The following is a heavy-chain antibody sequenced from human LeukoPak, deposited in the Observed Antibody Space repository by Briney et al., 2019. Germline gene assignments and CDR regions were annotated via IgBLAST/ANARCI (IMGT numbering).Heavy chain of an antibody. V-gene: IGHV1-69*01. J-gene: IGHJ4*02. CDR3: ARDLGLELLRY. D-gene: IGHD1-7*01. CDR2: IIPIFGTA. CDR1: GGTFSSYA. Sequence: GASVNVSCKAYGGTFSSYAISWVRQAPGQGLEWMGGIIPIFGTANYAQKFQGRVTITADESTSTAYMELSSLRSEDTAVYYCARDLGLELLRYWGQGTLVTVSS.